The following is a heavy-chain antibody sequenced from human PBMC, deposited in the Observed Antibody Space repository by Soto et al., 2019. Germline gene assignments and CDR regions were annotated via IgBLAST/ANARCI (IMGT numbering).Heavy chain of an antibody. CDR1: GFTFSSSA. Sequence: SVKISCKASGFTFSSSAVQCVRQARGQRLEWIGKIVVGSGSTNYAQKFQERVTITRDMSTSTAYMELSSLRSADTAFYYCAAFDPGPMGFDPWGQGTLVTVSS. D-gene: IGHD3-9*01. CDR2: IVVGSGST. V-gene: IGHV1-58*01. J-gene: IGHJ5*02. CDR3: AAFDPGPMGFDP.